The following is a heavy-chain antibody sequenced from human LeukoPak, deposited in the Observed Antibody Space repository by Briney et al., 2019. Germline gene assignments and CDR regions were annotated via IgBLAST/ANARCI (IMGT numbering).Heavy chain of an antibody. CDR3: AREVYSSGWSSFDY. D-gene: IGHD6-19*01. J-gene: IGHJ4*02. Sequence: GGPLRLSCAASGFPFSSYWMHWVRRAAGRDVVWVSRINSDGSSTIHADSVEGRFTISRDNAKNTLYLQVNSLRAEDTAVYYCAREVYSSGWSSFDYWGQGTLVAVSS. CDR1: GFPFSSYW. CDR2: INSDGSST. V-gene: IGHV3-74*01.